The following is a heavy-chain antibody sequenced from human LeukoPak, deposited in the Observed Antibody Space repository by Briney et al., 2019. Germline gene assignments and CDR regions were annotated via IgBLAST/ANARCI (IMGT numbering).Heavy chain of an antibody. D-gene: IGHD6-6*01. CDR3: ARGDGTSSGLYFHY. Sequence: GESLSLSCAASGFTFNTFWMTWLRQAPGKGLEWVANIHQEGRTKYYADSVKGRFTISRDNANNALNLQINSLRAEDTALYYCARGDGTSSGLYFHYWGQGTLVTVSS. CDR2: IHQEGRTK. V-gene: IGHV3-7*01. CDR1: GFTFNTFW. J-gene: IGHJ4*02.